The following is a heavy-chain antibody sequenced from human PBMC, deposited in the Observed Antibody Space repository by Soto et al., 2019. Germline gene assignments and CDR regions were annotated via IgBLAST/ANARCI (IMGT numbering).Heavy chain of an antibody. J-gene: IGHJ3*02. CDR2: IGTAGDT. D-gene: IGHD5-12*01. CDR1: GFTFSSYD. V-gene: IGHV3-13*01. CDR3: ARGSVATIQGAFDI. Sequence: GGSLRLSCAASGFTFSSYDMHWVRQATGKGLEWVSAIGTAGDTYYPGSVKGRFTISRENAKNSLYLQMNSLRAGDTAVYYCARGSVATIQGAFDIWGQGTMVTVSS.